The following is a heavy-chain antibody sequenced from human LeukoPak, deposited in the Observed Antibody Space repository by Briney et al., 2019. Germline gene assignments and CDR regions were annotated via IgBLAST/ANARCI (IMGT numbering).Heavy chain of an antibody. J-gene: IGHJ4*02. D-gene: IGHD6-13*01. Sequence: SETLSLTCTVSGGSISSYYWSWIRQPPGKGLEWIGYIYYSGSTNYNPSLKSRVTISVDTSKNQFSLKLSSVTAADTAVYYCAKAGRLAAAGTLDYWGQGRLVTVSS. CDR1: GGSISSYY. V-gene: IGHV4-59*08. CDR2: IYYSGST. CDR3: AKAGRLAAAGTLDY.